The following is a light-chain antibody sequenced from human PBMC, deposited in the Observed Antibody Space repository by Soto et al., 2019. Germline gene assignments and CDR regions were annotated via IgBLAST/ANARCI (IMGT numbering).Light chain of an antibody. Sequence: DIVLTQSPGTLSLSPGERATLSCRASQSVSSSYLAWYQQKPGQAPRLLIYGVFSRATGIPDRFSGSGSGTEFTLTITSLQSEDFATYYCQQYYSYPLTFGGGTKVDIK. CDR1: QSVSSSY. V-gene: IGKV3-20*01. CDR2: GVF. J-gene: IGKJ4*01. CDR3: QQYYSYPLT.